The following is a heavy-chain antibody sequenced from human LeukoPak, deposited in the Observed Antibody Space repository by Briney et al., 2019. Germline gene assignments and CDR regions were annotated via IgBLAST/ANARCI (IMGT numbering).Heavy chain of an antibody. Sequence: ASVKVSCKASGDTFTSYGINWVRQAPGQGLEWMGWISAHNANTKYAQNLQGRVTITADESTSTAYMELSSLRSEDTAVYYCARGAGYGDYPDAFDISGQGTMVTVSS. V-gene: IGHV1-18*01. CDR1: GDTFTSYG. J-gene: IGHJ3*02. D-gene: IGHD4-17*01. CDR2: ISAHNANT. CDR3: ARGAGYGDYPDAFDI.